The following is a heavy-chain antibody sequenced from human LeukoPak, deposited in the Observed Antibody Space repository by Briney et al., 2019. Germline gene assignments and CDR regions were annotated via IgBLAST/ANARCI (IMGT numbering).Heavy chain of an antibody. CDR2: IIPIFGTA. J-gene: IGHJ3*02. CDR1: GYTFTDYY. CDR3: AREMDVGRYYDILTGYSGLHAFDI. D-gene: IGHD3-9*01. Sequence: GASVKVSCKASGYTFTDYYMHWVRQAPGQGLEWMGGIIPIFGTANYAQKFQGRVTITADKSTSTAYMELSSLRSEDTAVYYCAREMDVGRYYDILTGYSGLHAFDIWGQGTMVTVSS. V-gene: IGHV1-69*06.